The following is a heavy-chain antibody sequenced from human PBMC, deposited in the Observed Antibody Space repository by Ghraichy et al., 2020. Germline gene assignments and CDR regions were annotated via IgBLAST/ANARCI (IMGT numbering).Heavy chain of an antibody. V-gene: IGHV4-34*01. CDR3: ARGPIPSRYCSGGSCAHGAFDI. J-gene: IGHJ3*02. CDR2: INHSGST. Sequence: SETLSLTCAVYGGSFSGYYWSWIRQPPGKGLEWIGEINHSGSTNYNPSLKSRVTISVDTSKNQFSLKLSSVTAADTAVYYCARGPIPSRYCSGGSCAHGAFDIWGQGTMVTVSS. CDR1: GGSFSGYY. D-gene: IGHD2-15*01.